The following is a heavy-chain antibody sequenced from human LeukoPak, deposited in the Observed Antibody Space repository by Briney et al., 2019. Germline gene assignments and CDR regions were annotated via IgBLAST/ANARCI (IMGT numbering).Heavy chain of an antibody. CDR1: GYTLTELS. CDR2: FDPEDGET. J-gene: IGHJ4*02. D-gene: IGHD3-10*01. V-gene: IGHV1-24*01. CDR3: ATAYLGFGELFSNSFDY. Sequence: ASVKVSCKVSGYTLTELSMHWVRQAPGKGLEWMGGFDPEDGETIYAQKFQGRVTMTEDTSTDTAYMELSSLRSEDTAVYYCATAYLGFGELFSNSFDYWGQGTLVTVPS.